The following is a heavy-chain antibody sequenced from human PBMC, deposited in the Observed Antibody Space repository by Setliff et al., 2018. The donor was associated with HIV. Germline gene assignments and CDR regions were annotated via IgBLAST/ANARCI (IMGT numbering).Heavy chain of an antibody. D-gene: IGHD3-10*01. V-gene: IGHV4-39*01. CDR3: ARHLWFYYVAESYGYFDY. CDR1: GGSITSSNSY. Sequence: PSETLSLTCTVSGGSITSSNSYWGWIRQSPGKGLEWIGNIYYNGHTSYNPSLQSRVTISVDRSQNQFSLRLRSVTATDTAVYYYARHLWFYYVAESYGYFDYWGQGSLVTVSS. J-gene: IGHJ4*02. CDR2: IYYNGHT.